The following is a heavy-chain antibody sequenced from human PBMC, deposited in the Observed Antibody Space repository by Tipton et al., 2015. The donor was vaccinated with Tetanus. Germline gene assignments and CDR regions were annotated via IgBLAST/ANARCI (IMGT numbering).Heavy chain of an antibody. Sequence: SLRLSCAASGFTFSSSGMHWVRQAPGKGLEWVAVIWYDGSNKYYADSVKGRFTISRDNSKNTLYLQMNSLRAEDTAVYYCAREYYDFWSGYHEGAAIDYWGQGTLVTVSS. CDR2: IWYDGSNK. CDR3: AREYYDFWSGYHEGAAIDY. CDR1: GFTFSSSG. V-gene: IGHV3-33*01. D-gene: IGHD3-3*01. J-gene: IGHJ4*02.